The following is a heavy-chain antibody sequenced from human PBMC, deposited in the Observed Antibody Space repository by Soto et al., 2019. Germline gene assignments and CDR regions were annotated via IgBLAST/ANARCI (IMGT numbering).Heavy chain of an antibody. CDR1: GFTFSSYG. Sequence: QVQLVESGGGVVQPGRSLRLSCAASGFTFSSYGMHWVRQAPGKGLEWVAVISYDGSNKYYADSVKGRFTISRDNSKNTLYLQMNSLRAEDTAVYYCAKGLGYYDSSGPIGYWGQGTLVTVSS. J-gene: IGHJ4*02. CDR3: AKGLGYYDSSGPIGY. CDR2: ISYDGSNK. D-gene: IGHD3-22*01. V-gene: IGHV3-30*18.